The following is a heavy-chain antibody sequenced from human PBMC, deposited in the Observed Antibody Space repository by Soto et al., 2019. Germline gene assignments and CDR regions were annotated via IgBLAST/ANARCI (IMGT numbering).Heavy chain of an antibody. Sequence: ASVKVSCKVSGYTLTELSMHWVRQAPGKGLEWMGGFDPEDGETIYAQKFQGRVTMTEDTSTDTDYMELSSLRSEDTAVYYCATGVGYSSGWNRWGQGTLVTVSS. CDR2: FDPEDGET. D-gene: IGHD6-19*01. J-gene: IGHJ4*02. CDR3: ATGVGYSSGWNR. V-gene: IGHV1-24*01. CDR1: GYTLTELS.